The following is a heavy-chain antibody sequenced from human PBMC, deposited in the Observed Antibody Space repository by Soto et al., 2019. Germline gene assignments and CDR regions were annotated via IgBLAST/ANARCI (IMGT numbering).Heavy chain of an antibody. J-gene: IGHJ4*02. CDR2: IKHDASEK. CDR3: ARVGVSEHLIISDDH. Sequence: GGSLRLSCAASGFTFSSYWMSWVRQAPGKGLEWVANIKHDASEKYYVDSVKGRFTISRDNAKNSLYLQMNSLRVEETAVYYCARVGVSEHLIISDDHWGQGTLVTVSS. CDR1: GFTFSSYW. D-gene: IGHD3-10*01. V-gene: IGHV3-7*01.